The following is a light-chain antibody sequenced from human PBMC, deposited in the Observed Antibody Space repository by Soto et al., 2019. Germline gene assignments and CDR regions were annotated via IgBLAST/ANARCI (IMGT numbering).Light chain of an antibody. J-gene: IGKJ1*01. CDR3: QHYNSYSEA. CDR2: AAS. V-gene: IGKV1-5*01. CDR1: QSISSW. Sequence: IQMTQSQYTLSASVGDRVTITFRASQSISSWLAWYQQKPGKAPKLLIYAASSLQSGVPSRFSGSGSGTEFTLTISSLQPDDFATYYCQHYNSYSEAFGQGTKVDIK.